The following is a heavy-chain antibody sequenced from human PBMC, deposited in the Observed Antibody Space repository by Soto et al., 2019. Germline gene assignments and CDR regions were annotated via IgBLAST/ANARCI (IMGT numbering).Heavy chain of an antibody. CDR3: ARGDSSSSSGFDY. CDR1: GYTFTSFD. V-gene: IGHV1-18*01. D-gene: IGHD6-6*01. CDR2: ISWYNGNT. J-gene: IGHJ4*02. Sequence: ASVKVSCKASGYTFTSFDISWVRQAPGQGLEWMGWISWYNGNTNYAQKFRGRVTVTTDTSTSTAYMELRSLRSDDTATYYCARGDSSSSSGFDYWGQGTLVTVSS.